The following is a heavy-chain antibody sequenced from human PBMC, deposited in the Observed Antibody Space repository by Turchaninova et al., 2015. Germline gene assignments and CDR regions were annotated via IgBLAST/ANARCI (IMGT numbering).Heavy chain of an antibody. D-gene: IGHD3-22*01. V-gene: IGHV1-8*01. CDR3: ARGLGDYDTLTYPILHY. CDR1: GFTFSNND. J-gene: IGHJ4*02. CDR2: VKPNGGDK. Sequence: QVQLVQSGAEVKKPGASVKVSCKTSGFTFSNNDINWVRQATGQGLEWMGWVKPNGGDKGYAQKCQCRFTITSDTSRSTAYMELNSLRSEDTAVYYCARGLGDYDTLTYPILHYWGQGTLVTVSS.